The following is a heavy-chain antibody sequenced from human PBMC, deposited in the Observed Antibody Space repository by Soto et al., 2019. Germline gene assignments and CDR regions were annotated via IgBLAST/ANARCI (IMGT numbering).Heavy chain of an antibody. CDR2: TYYRSEWYN. J-gene: IGHJ3*02. D-gene: IGHD6-19*01. CDR3: ARVWYSSGGADAFDI. CDR1: GDSVSSNSAA. V-gene: IGHV6-1*01. Sequence: SQTLSLTCVISGDSVSSNSAAWNWIRQSPSRGLEWLGRTYYRSEWYNDYRLSVRSRVTIHPDTSKNQFSLHLNSVTPEDTAVYYCARVWYSSGGADAFDIWGQGTVVTVSS.